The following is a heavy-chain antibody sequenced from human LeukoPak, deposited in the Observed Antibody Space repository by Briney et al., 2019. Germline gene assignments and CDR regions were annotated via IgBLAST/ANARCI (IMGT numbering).Heavy chain of an antibody. Sequence: SGGSLSLSCAASGFTFSTYAMNWVRQPPGKGLEWVSTISGSGGSTYYADSVKGRFTISRDNSKNTLYLQMDSLRAEDAAVYYCAYGDYDCWGQGTLVTVSS. D-gene: IGHD4-17*01. CDR1: GFTFSTYA. J-gene: IGHJ4*02. V-gene: IGHV3-23*01. CDR3: AYGDYDC. CDR2: ISGSGGST.